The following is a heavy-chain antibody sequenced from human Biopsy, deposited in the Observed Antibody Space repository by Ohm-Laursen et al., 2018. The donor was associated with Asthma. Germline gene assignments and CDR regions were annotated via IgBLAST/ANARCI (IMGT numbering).Heavy chain of an antibody. CDR2: VSWNSGSI. J-gene: IGHJ6*02. CDR3: TRTTTVTTTYAMDV. D-gene: IGHD4-17*01. CDR1: GFTFDDYA. V-gene: IGHV3-9*01. Sequence: SLRLSCSASGFTFDDYAMHWVRQAPGKGLEWVSGVSWNSGSIDYADSVKGRFTVSRDNSKNTLFLQMNSLRAEDTAVYYCTRTTTVTTTYAMDVWGRGTTVTVSS.